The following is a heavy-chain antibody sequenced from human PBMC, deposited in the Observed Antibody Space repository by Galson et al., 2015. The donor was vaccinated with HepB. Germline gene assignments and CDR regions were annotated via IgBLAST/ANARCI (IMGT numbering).Heavy chain of an antibody. V-gene: IGHV5-10-1*01. CDR1: GSSFTSYW. CDR3: ARTGAAARDNYYYYYYGMDV. Sequence: QSGAEVKKPGESLRISCKGSGSSFTSYWISWVRQMPGKGLEWMGRIDPSDSYTNYSPSFQGHVTISADKSISTAYLQWSSLKASDTAMYYCARTGAAARDNYYYYYYGMDVWGQGTTVTVSS. D-gene: IGHD6-13*01. CDR2: IDPSDSYT. J-gene: IGHJ6*02.